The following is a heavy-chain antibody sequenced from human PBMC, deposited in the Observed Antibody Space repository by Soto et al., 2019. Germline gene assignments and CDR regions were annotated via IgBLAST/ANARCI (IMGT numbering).Heavy chain of an antibody. CDR3: ERDKSPYSRGWHNLHVDY. J-gene: IGHJ4*02. CDR1: GFTFSSYA. D-gene: IGHD6-19*01. CDR2: MSYDGSNK. V-gene: IGHV3-30-3*01. Sequence: QVQLVESGGGVVQPGRSLRLSCAASGFTFSSYAMHWVRQAPGKGLVWVAVMSYDGSNKSYAASVKGRFTISRDNSKNTLYLQMNCLRADDMAVYYCERDKSPYSRGWHNLHVDYWGQGTLVTVSS.